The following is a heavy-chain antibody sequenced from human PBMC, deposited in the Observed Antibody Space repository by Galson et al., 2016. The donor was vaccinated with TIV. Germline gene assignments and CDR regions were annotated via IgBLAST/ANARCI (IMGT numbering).Heavy chain of an antibody. D-gene: IGHD6-19*01. Sequence: ETLSLTCGVYGGSVSGYYWGWFRQPPGKGLEWIGETNHFRSSDYNPSLKSRLTISIDTPKKQFSLSLRSVTAADTAVYYCARHSGAVAGYDYGMDVWGQGTTVTVSS. CDR2: TNHFRSS. CDR3: ARHSGAVAGYDYGMDV. J-gene: IGHJ6*02. V-gene: IGHV4-34*01. CDR1: GGSVSGYY.